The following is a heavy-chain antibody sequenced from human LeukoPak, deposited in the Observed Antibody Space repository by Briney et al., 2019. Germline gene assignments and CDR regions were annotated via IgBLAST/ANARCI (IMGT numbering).Heavy chain of an antibody. Sequence: SETLSLTCTVSGGSISSGSYYWSRIRQPAGKGLEWIGRIYTSGSTNYNPSLKSRVTISVDTSKNQFSLKLSSVTAADTAVYYCARGYCSTMSCYWGMDVWGKGTTVTVSS. CDR3: ARGYCSTMSCYWGMDV. CDR2: IYTSGST. CDR1: GGSISSGSYY. V-gene: IGHV4-61*02. J-gene: IGHJ6*03. D-gene: IGHD2-2*01.